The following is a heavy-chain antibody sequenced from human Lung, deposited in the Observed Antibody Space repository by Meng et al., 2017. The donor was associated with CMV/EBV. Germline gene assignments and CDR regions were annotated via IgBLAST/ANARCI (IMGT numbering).Heavy chain of an antibody. V-gene: IGHV1-2*02. CDR2: INPKTGDT. D-gene: IGHD5/OR15-5a*01. CDR3: ARELRRASTTLQAVY. Sequence: ASVXVSXKTSGYTFTDYWMHWVRQAPGQGLEWIGFINPKTGDTNSAQKFQGRVALTRDTSIRTAYMELSRLISDDTAVYFCARELRRASTTLQAVYWGQGXLVTVSS. J-gene: IGHJ4*01. CDR1: GYTFTDYW.